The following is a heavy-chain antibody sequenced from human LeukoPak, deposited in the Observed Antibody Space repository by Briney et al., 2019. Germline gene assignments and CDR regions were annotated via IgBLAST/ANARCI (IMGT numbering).Heavy chain of an antibody. D-gene: IGHD1-26*01. CDR3: ARESYGKGYI. CDR1: GGPISSYY. V-gene: IGHV4-59*01. Sequence: PSETLSLTCTVSGGPISSYYWSWIRQPPGKGLEWIGYIYYSGSTNYNPSLKSRVTISVDTSKNQFSLKLSSVTAADTAVYYCARESYGKGYIWGQGTLVTVSS. CDR2: IYYSGST. J-gene: IGHJ4*02.